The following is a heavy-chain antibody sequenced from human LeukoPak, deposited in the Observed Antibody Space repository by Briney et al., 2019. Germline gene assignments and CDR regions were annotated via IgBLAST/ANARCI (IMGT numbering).Heavy chain of an antibody. CDR3: AAHSGYDQNWFDP. V-gene: IGHV4-34*01. CDR2: INHSGST. Sequence: SETLSLTCAVYGGSFSGYYWSWIRQPPGKGLEWIGEINHSGSTNYNPSLKSRVTISVDTSKNQSSLKLSSVTAADTAVYYCAAHSGYDQNWFDPWGQGTLVTVSS. CDR1: GGSFSGYY. D-gene: IGHD5-12*01. J-gene: IGHJ5*02.